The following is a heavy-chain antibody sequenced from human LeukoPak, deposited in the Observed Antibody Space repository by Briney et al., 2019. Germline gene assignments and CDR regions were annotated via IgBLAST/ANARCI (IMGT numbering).Heavy chain of an antibody. CDR3: AKNRPHNWFDP. CDR2: INNDGSNT. V-gene: IGHV3-74*01. J-gene: IGHJ5*02. Sequence: GGSLRLSCVASGFTFSNYWMHWVRQAPGKGLVWVSRINNDGSNTIYADSVKGRFTVSRDNAKNTVYLQMNSLRVEDTAVYYWAKNRPHNWFDPLGQGTLATVSS. D-gene: IGHD6-6*01. CDR1: GFTFSNYW.